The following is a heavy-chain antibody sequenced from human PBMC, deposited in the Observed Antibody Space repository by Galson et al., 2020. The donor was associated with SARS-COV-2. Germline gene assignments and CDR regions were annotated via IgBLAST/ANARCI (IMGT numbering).Heavy chain of an antibody. CDR3: TTGPPVGYYDSSGYYYVSEYFQH. Sequence: GESLKISCAASGFTFRNAWMSWVRQAPGKGLEWVGRIKSKTDGGTTDYAAPVKGRFTISRDDSKNTLYLQMNSLKTEDTAVYYCTTGPPVGYYDSSGYYYVSEYFQHWGQGTLVTVSS. CDR2: IKSKTDGGTT. CDR1: GFTFRNAW. J-gene: IGHJ1*01. V-gene: IGHV3-15*01. D-gene: IGHD3-22*01.